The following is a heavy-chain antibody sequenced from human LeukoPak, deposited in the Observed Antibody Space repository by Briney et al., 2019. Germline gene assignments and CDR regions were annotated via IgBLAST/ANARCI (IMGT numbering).Heavy chain of an antibody. V-gene: IGHV3-7*01. CDR1: EFIFGAYW. CDR2: INQDGSEK. D-gene: IGHD2-15*01. J-gene: IGHJ4*02. CDR3: ASVREWQLQNAPFDY. Sequence: GGSLRLSCAGSEFIFGAYWMTWVRQAPGKGLEWVAHINQDGSEKYYVDSVKGRFTISRDNAKNSLYLQMNSLRAEDTAVYYCASVREWQLQNAPFDYWGQGTLVTVSS.